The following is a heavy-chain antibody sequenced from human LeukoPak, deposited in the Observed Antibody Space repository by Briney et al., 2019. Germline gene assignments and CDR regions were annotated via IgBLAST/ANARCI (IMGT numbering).Heavy chain of an antibody. J-gene: IGHJ6*02. CDR2: INNDGSTT. V-gene: IGHV3-74*01. Sequence: GGSLRLSCAASGFTFSNYWMHWVRQAPGKGLVWVSRINNDGSTTTYADYVKGRFTIYRDNAKNTLYLQMKSLRAEDTAVYYCARHPIVIVPAAMAYYYYGMDVWGQGTTVTVSS. D-gene: IGHD2-2*01. CDR3: ARHPIVIVPAAMAYYYYGMDV. CDR1: GFTFSNYW.